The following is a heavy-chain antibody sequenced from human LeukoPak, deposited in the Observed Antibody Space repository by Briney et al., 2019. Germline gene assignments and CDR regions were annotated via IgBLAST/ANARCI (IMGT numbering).Heavy chain of an antibody. CDR1: GGSISSSTVY. CDR3: ARGRWKTGMDTPYYFDY. J-gene: IGHJ4*02. D-gene: IGHD5-18*01. Sequence: SETLSLTCTVFGGSISSSTVYWGWIRQPPGKGLEWIASIYYSGSTYYNPSLKSRVTISVDTSKNQFSLKLSSVTAADTAVYYCARGRWKTGMDTPYYFDYWGQGTLVTVSS. V-gene: IGHV4-39*07. CDR2: IYYSGST.